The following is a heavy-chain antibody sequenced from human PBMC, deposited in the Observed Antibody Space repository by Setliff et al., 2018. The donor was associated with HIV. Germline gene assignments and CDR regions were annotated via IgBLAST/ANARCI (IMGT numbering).Heavy chain of an antibody. D-gene: IGHD5-12*01. V-gene: IGHV4-34*04. CDR1: GGSISGYY. J-gene: IGHJ4*02. CDR3: ARVGLRFKYTFDY. CDR2: INPVGRND. Sequence: SETLSLTCAVYGGSISGYYWSWIRQPPGKGLEWIGEINPVGRNDNYNPSLNNRAAIVLDTSKNQFSLWLTSVTAADTAVYYCARVGLRFKYTFDYWGQGMLVTVSS.